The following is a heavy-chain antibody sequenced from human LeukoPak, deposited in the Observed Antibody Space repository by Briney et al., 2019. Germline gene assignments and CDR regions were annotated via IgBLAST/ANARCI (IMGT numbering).Heavy chain of an antibody. Sequence: PGRSLRLSCAASGFTFRSSAMHWVRQAPGKGLEWVALLPYDGTEKYYVESVKGRFTISRDNSNNTLYLQMNSLRVEDTAVYFCARQGSSLRYFHTYLDVWGKGTTVTV. CDR3: ARQGSSLRYFHTYLDV. CDR2: LPYDGTEK. J-gene: IGHJ6*03. CDR1: GFTFRSSA. D-gene: IGHD6-6*01. V-gene: IGHV3-30*04.